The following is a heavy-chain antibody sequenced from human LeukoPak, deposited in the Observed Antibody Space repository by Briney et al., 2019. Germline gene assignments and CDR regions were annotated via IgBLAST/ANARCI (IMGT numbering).Heavy chain of an antibody. Sequence: SETLSLTCTVSGGSISSSSYYWGWIRQPPGKGLEWIGSIYYSGSTYYNPSLKSRVTISVDTSKNQFSLKLSSVTAADTAVYYCARKFSYYDSSGYPAYYYYYGMDVWGQGTTVTVPS. D-gene: IGHD3-22*01. CDR2: IYYSGST. V-gene: IGHV4-39*01. J-gene: IGHJ6*02. CDR1: GGSISSSSYY. CDR3: ARKFSYYDSSGYPAYYYYYGMDV.